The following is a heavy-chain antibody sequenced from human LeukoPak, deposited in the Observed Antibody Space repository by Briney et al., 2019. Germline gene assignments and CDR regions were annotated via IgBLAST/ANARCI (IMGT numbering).Heavy chain of an antibody. CDR3: ARGADIVTGYYLDY. CDR1: GGSITSGDYC. D-gene: IGHD3-9*01. J-gene: IGHJ4*02. V-gene: IGHV4-30-4*01. CDR2: IYYSGYT. Sequence: SETLSLTCTVSGGSITSGDYCWSWIRQPPGKGLEWIGYIYYSGYTYNNPSLKSRLTIIVDTSKNQISLRLNFVTAADTAVYYCARGADIVTGYYLDYWGQGTLVTVSS.